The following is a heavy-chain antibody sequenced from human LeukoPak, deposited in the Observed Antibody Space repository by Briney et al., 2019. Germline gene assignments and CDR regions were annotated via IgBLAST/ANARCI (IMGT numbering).Heavy chain of an antibody. D-gene: IGHD3-22*01. J-gene: IGHJ6*02. Sequence: GGSLRLSCAASGFTFSSYAMHWVRQAPGKGLEWVAVISYDGSNKYYADSVKGRFTISRDNSKNTLYLQMNSLRAEDTAVYYCARDQGDYYDSSGYFNYGMDVWGQGTTVTVSS. CDR1: GFTFSSYA. V-gene: IGHV3-30-3*01. CDR3: ARDQGDYYDSSGYFNYGMDV. CDR2: ISYDGSNK.